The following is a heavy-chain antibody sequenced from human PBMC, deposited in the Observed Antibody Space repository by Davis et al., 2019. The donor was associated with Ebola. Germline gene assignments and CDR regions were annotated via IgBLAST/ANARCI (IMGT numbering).Heavy chain of an antibody. J-gene: IGHJ6*02. Sequence: ASVKVSCKASGYTFTSYYMHWVRQAPGQGLEWMGIINPSGGSTSYAQKFQGRVTMTRNTSISTAYMELSSLRSEDTAVYYCAREWGYYGMDVWGQGTTVTVSS. V-gene: IGHV1-46*01. CDR2: INPSGGST. CDR3: AREWGYYGMDV. CDR1: GYTFTSYY. D-gene: IGHD1-26*01.